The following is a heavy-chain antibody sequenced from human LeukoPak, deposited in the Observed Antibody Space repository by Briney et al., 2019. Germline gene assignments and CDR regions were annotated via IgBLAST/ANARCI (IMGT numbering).Heavy chain of an antibody. CDR1: LGSISSTISY. Sequence: SGTLSHTCIVSLGSISSTISYWGWARHPRGEGLEWFGCFYDSVTTYYTPSLKTPFTISLHTSKSQFSLKLSSVTAADTAVYYCARPGALVEYFQHWGQGTLVTVSS. D-gene: IGHD1-14*01. CDR3: ARPGALVEYFQH. V-gene: IGHV4-39*01. J-gene: IGHJ1*01. CDR2: FYDSVTT.